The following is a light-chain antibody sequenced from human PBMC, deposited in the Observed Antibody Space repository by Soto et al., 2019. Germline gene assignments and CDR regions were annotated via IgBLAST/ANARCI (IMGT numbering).Light chain of an antibody. J-gene: IGLJ2*01. CDR3: CSYAGSSTLV. CDR2: EGS. Sequence: QSALTQPASVSGSPGQSITISCTGTSNDVGSYSLVSWYQQHPGKAPKLMIYEGSKRPSGVSNRFSGSKSGNTASLTISGLQAEDEADYYCCSYAGSSTLVFGGGTKLTVL. CDR1: SNDVGSYSL. V-gene: IGLV2-23*01.